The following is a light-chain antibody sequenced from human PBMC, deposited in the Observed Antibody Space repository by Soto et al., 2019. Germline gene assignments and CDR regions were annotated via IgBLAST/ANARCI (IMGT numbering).Light chain of an antibody. V-gene: IGKV3-15*01. Sequence: DTVMPQSPATLSVSPGERATLSCRASQSVSSNLAWYQQRPGQAPRLLIYGASTRAAGIPARFSGSGSGTEFTLTISSLQSEDFAVYYCQQYNKWPLTFGGGTKVEIK. CDR3: QQYNKWPLT. CDR2: GAS. CDR1: QSVSSN. J-gene: IGKJ4*01.